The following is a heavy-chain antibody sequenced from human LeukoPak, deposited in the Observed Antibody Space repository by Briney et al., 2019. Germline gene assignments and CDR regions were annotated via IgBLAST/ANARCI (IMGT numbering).Heavy chain of an antibody. V-gene: IGHV3-23*01. CDR3: AKAYYNSGSYYSFDY. CDR2: ISGSGGST. CDR1: GFTFNNYA. Sequence: GGSLRLSCAASGFTFNNYAMSWVRQAPGKGLEWVSSISGSGGSTYYADSVKGRFTISRDNSKNTLYLQMNSLRAEDTAVYYCAKAYYNSGSYYSFDYWGQGTLVTVSS. J-gene: IGHJ4*02. D-gene: IGHD3-10*01.